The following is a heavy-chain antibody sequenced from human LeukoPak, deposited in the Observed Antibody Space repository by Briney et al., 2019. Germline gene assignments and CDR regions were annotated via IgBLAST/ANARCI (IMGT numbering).Heavy chain of an antibody. J-gene: IGHJ4*02. CDR2: ISGSGDNT. CDR3: AKGSYYDSSGSFYFDY. Sequence: GGSLRLSCAASGFTFSTYTMNWVRQAPGKGLEWVSGISGSGDNTYYADSVKGRFTISRDNSKNTLYVQVNSLGTEDTAAYYCAKGSYYDSSGSFYFDYWGQGTLVTVSS. D-gene: IGHD3-22*01. V-gene: IGHV3-23*01. CDR1: GFTFSTYT.